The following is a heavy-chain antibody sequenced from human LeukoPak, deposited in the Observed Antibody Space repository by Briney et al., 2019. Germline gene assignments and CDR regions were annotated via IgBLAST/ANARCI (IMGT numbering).Heavy chain of an antibody. CDR2: INHSGST. CDR3: ARHCSGGSCYLEPSDY. V-gene: IGHV4-34*01. D-gene: IGHD2-15*01. Sequence: SETLSLTCAVYGGSFSGYYWSWIRQPPGRGLEWIGEINHSGSTNYNPSLKSRVTISVDTSKNQFSLKLSSVTAADTAVYYRARHCSGGSCYLEPSDYWGQGTLVTVSS. J-gene: IGHJ4*02. CDR1: GGSFSGYY.